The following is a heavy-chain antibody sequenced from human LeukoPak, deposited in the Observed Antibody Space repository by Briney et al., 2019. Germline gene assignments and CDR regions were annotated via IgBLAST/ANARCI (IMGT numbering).Heavy chain of an antibody. V-gene: IGHV3-21*01. CDR1: GFMFSDYN. CDR2: ISTRSLYI. CDR3: ATETIGRHYDY. D-gene: IGHD1-14*01. Sequence: PGRSLRLSCAVSGFMFSDYNMNWVRQAPGKGLEWVASISTRSLYIYYADSVRGRFTISRDNAKNSMYLQMDSLRDGDTAVYYCATETIGRHYDYWGQGTLLTVSS. J-gene: IGHJ4*02.